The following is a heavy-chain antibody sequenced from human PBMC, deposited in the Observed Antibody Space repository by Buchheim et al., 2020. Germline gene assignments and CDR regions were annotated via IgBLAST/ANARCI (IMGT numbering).Heavy chain of an antibody. CDR2: IWYDGSNK. D-gene: IGHD3-10*01. Sequence: QVQLVESGGGVVQPGRSLRLSCVASGFTFSSYGMHWVRQAPGKGLEWVALIWYDGSNKYYTDSVKGRFTISRDNSKNTLYLQMNTLRAEDTAVYYCSRVSVPGGGGVYWYFDLWGRGTL. V-gene: IGHV3-33*01. CDR3: SRVSVPGGGGVYWYFDL. CDR1: GFTFSSYG. J-gene: IGHJ2*01.